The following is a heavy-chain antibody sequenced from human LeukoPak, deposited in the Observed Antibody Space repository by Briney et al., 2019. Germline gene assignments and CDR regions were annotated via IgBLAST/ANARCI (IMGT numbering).Heavy chain of an antibody. V-gene: IGHV1-2*02. CDR2: INPTSGGT. CDR3: ARAYYYGSGSYYETAFDI. Sequence: VSVKVSCKTSGYTFSDYYMHWVRQAPEQGLERMGWINPTSGGTEYAQKFQGRVTMTRDTSITTVYMELSRLRSDDTAVYYCARAYYYGSGSYYETAFDIWGQGTMVTVSS. D-gene: IGHD3-10*01. CDR1: GYTFSDYY. J-gene: IGHJ3*02.